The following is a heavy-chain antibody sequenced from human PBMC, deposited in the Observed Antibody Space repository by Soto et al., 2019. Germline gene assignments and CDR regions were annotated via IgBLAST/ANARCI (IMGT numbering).Heavy chain of an antibody. V-gene: IGHV4-59*01. CDR3: VRSGHSFGGVV. Sequence: QVHLQESGPGLVKPSETLSLTCTVSGGSLNNYYGSWVRQPPGKGLEWIGYMFYSGNSNYNSSLKSRVTISVDKSKNQFSLKLSSVTAADTXXYYCVRSGHSFGGVVWGRGTLVTVSS. D-gene: IGHD3-16*01. CDR1: GGSLNNYY. CDR2: MFYSGNS. J-gene: IGHJ4*02.